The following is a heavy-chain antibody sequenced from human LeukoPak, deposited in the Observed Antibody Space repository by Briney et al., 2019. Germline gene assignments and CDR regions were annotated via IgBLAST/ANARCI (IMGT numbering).Heavy chain of an antibody. Sequence: GGSLRLSCAASGFTFSSYSMNWVRQAPGKGLEWVSYISSSSSTIYYADSVKGRFTISRDNSKNTLYLQMNSLRAEDTAVYYCARDGGSYERGDFDYWGQGTLVTVSS. CDR2: ISSSSSTI. J-gene: IGHJ4*02. D-gene: IGHD1-26*01. CDR3: ARDGGSYERGDFDY. CDR1: GFTFSSYS. V-gene: IGHV3-48*01.